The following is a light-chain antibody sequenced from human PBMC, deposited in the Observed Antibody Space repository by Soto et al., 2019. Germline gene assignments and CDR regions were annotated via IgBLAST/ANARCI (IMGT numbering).Light chain of an antibody. CDR1: SSDVGGYNY. CDR3: SSCTTSSTPV. Sequence: QSALTQPASVSGSPGQSITISCTGTSSDVGGYNYVSWYQQHPGKAPKLMIFDVSNRPSGVSNRFSGSKSGNTASLTISGLQAEDEADYYCSSCTTSSTPVFGTGTKVTVL. V-gene: IGLV2-14*01. J-gene: IGLJ1*01. CDR2: DVS.